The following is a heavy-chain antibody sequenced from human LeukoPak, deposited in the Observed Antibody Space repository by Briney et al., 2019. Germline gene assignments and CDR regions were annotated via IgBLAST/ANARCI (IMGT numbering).Heavy chain of an antibody. CDR3: AKYYYGSGNSYCLDH. D-gene: IGHD3-10*01. CDR1: GCSFSDYS. Sequence: GGSLRLSCAASGCSFSDYSMSWVRQPPGKGLEWVSSIGSGGTTNYTASVKGRFTISRDKSKNSLFLQMNSLRVADTAIYFCAKYYYGSGNSYCLDHWGQGALVADSS. CDR2: IGSGGTT. V-gene: IGHV3-23*01. J-gene: IGHJ4*02.